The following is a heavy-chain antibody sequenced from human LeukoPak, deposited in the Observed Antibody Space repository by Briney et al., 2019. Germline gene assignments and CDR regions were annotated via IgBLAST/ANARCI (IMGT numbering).Heavy chain of an antibody. D-gene: IGHD3-22*01. CDR1: GVTFSNYG. Sequence: GGSLRLSCAASGVTFSNYGMSWVRQAPGKGLEWVSTVSDSGGSTYYADNVKGRFTISRDNSKNTLYLQINTLRDEDTAVYYCAKHYYDNSGHRYGMDVWGPGTTVTVSS. CDR2: VSDSGGST. V-gene: IGHV3-23*01. CDR3: AKHYYDNSGHRYGMDV. J-gene: IGHJ6*02.